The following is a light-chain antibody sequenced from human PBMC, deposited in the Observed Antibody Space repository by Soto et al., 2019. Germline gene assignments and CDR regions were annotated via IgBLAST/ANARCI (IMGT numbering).Light chain of an antibody. J-gene: IGKJ2*01. CDR1: QSISSW. V-gene: IGKV1-5*03. Sequence: DIQMTQSASTLSASVGDRVTITCRASQSISSWLAWYQQKPGTAPKLLIYKASSLQSGVPSRFSGSGSGTEFTLTISSLQPDDFATDYCQQYSSYPYTFGQGTKLEIK. CDR3: QQYSSYPYT. CDR2: KAS.